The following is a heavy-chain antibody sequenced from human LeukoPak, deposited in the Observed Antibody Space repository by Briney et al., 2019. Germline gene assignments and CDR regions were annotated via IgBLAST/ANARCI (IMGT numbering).Heavy chain of an antibody. CDR3: ATAPSGSGTFLDY. J-gene: IGHJ4*02. D-gene: IGHD3-10*01. CDR1: GFTFSSYS. CDR2: ISSSSSYI. V-gene: IGHV3-21*01. Sequence: PGGSLRLSCAHSGFTFSSYSMNAVRQAPGKGLERVSSISSSSSYIYYADSVKGRFTIARDNAKNSLYLQMDSLRAEDTAVYYCATAPSGSGTFLDYWGQGTLVTVSS.